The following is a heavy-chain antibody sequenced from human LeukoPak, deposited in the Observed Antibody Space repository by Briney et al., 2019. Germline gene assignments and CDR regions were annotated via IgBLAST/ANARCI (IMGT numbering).Heavy chain of an antibody. J-gene: IGHJ4*02. V-gene: IGHV3-48*02. CDR3: ARSLNPPFDY. Sequence: PGGSLRLPCAASGFKLSSYNMNWVRQAPGKGLEWISYISTGSGTIYYADSVKGRFTVSRDNAKNSLFLQMNSLRDEDTAVYYCARSLNPPFDYWGQGTPVTVSS. CDR2: ISTGSGTI. CDR1: GFKLSSYN. D-gene: IGHD1-14*01.